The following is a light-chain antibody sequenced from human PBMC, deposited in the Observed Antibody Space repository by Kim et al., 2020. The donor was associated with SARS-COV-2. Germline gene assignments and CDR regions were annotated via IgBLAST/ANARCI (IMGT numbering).Light chain of an antibody. Sequence: PGKTARITCGGNNIGSKSVHWYQQKPGQAPVLVIYYDSDRPSGIPERFSGSNSGNTATLTISRVEAGDEADYYCQVWDSSSDPWVFGGGTQLTVL. J-gene: IGLJ3*02. CDR3: QVWDSSSDPWV. CDR2: YDS. CDR1: NIGSKS. V-gene: IGLV3-21*04.